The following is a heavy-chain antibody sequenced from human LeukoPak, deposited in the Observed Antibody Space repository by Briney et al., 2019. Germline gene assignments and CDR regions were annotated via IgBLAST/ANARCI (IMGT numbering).Heavy chain of an antibody. V-gene: IGHV4-59*01. CDR2: ISYSGRT. J-gene: IGHJ4*02. Sequence: SETLSLTCTVSGCSISTYFWSWIRQPPGKTLEWIGYISYSGRTNNDPSLKSRVTISVDTSKNQFSLKLTSVSAADTAVYYCARADTHHRHSSSWHFDYWGQGTLVTVSS. CDR3: ARADTHHRHSSSWHFDY. CDR1: GCSISTYF. D-gene: IGHD6-13*01.